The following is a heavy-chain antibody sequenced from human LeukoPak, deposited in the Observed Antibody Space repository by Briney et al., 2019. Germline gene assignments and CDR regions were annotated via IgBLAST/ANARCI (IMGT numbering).Heavy chain of an antibody. D-gene: IGHD3-3*01. CDR1: GFTFSSYD. Sequence: GGSLRLSCAASGFTFSSYDMHWVRQATGKGLEWVSAIGTAGDTYYPGSVKGRFTISRENAKNSLYLQMNSLRAGDAAVYYCARVQLYYDFWGMDVWRQGTTVTVSS. J-gene: IGHJ6*02. CDR3: ARVQLYYDFWGMDV. V-gene: IGHV3-13*01. CDR2: IGTAGDT.